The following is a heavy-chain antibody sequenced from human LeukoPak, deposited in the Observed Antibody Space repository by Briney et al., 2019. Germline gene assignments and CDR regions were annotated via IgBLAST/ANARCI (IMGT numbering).Heavy chain of an antibody. D-gene: IGHD3-10*01. V-gene: IGHV4-39*07. CDR2: IYYSGST. Sequence: SETLSLTCTVSGASISSSSYYWGWIRQPPGKGLEWIGSIYYSGSTNYNPSLKSRVTISVDTSKNQFSLKLSSVTAADTAIYYCARGGYYGSGNDFRFDPWGQGTLVTVSS. CDR3: ARGGYYGSGNDFRFDP. CDR1: GASISSSSYY. J-gene: IGHJ5*02.